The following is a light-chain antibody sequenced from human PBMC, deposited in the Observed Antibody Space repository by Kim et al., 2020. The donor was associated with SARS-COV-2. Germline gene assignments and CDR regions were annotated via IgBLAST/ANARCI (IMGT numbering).Light chain of an antibody. CDR1: HSISHY. CDR2: DAS. CDR3: QQYDYESPWT. V-gene: IGKV1-5*01. Sequence: DSQMTQSPSTLSASVGDRITITCRATHSISHYLAWYQQKPGKAPKLLIYDASNLEGGVPSRFSGSGSGTEFTLTISSLQPDDFATYYCQQYDYESPWTFGQGTKVDIK. J-gene: IGKJ1*01.